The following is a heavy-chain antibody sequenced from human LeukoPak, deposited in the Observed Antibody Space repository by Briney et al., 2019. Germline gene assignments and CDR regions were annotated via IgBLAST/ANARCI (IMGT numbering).Heavy chain of an antibody. D-gene: IGHD5-12*01. J-gene: IGHJ4*02. CDR2: ISSTGSTI. CDR3: ARQSITSFDY. CDR1: GFTFRSYS. V-gene: IGHV3-48*04. Sequence: GGSLRLSCAASGFTFRSYSMNWVRQAPGKGLEWVPYISSTGSTIYYAGSVKGRFTISRDNAKNSLYLQMNSLRAEDTAVYYCARQSITSFDYWGQGTLVTVSS.